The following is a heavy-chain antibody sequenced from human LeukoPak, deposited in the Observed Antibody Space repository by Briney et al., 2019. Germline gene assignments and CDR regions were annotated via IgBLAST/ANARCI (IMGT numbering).Heavy chain of an antibody. CDR2: INTDGSST. Sequence: PGGSLRLSCAASGFIFSDYWMHWVRQGPGKGLVWVSRINTDGSSTSYADSVKGRFTISRDNAKNTLYLQMNSLRAEDTAVYYCARVSQLVKYSNWFDPWGQGTLVTVSS. J-gene: IGHJ5*02. D-gene: IGHD6-6*01. CDR1: GFIFSDYW. V-gene: IGHV3-74*01. CDR3: ARVSQLVKYSNWFDP.